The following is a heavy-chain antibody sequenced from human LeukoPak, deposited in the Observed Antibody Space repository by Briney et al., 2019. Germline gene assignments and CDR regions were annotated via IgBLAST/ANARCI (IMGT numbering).Heavy chain of an antibody. CDR1: GYNFTNYW. V-gene: IGHV5-10-1*01. Sequence: GESLKISSKGSGYNFTNYWISWVRQMPGKGLEWMGTIDPSDSYNNYSPSFQGHVTISADKSISTAYLQWSSRKASDAAMYYCARAYSRSRFDYWGQGTLVTVSS. D-gene: IGHD6-6*01. CDR2: IDPSDSYN. J-gene: IGHJ4*02. CDR3: ARAYSRSRFDY.